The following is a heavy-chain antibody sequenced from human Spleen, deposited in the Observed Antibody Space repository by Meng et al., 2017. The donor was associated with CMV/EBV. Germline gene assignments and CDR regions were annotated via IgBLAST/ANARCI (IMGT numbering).Heavy chain of an antibody. D-gene: IGHD3-10*01. Sequence: QRWGAGCLKPSGTLSLTCDVYGGSFSGYYWGWIRQPPGKGLEWIGEINHSGSTNYNPSLKSRVTISVDTSKNQFSLKLSSVTAADTAVYYCARGDYYGSGSYRRYFDYWGQGTLVTVSS. V-gene: IGHV4-34*01. CDR2: INHSGST. CDR1: GGSFSGYY. CDR3: ARGDYYGSGSYRRYFDY. J-gene: IGHJ4*02.